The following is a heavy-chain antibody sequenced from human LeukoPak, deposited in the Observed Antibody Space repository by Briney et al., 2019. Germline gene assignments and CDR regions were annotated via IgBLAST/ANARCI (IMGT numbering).Heavy chain of an antibody. CDR1: GYTFTSNY. Sequence: ASVKVSCKASGYTFTSNYIHWVRQAPGQGLEWMGRINPNSGGTNYAQKFQGRVTMTRDTSISTAYMELSRLRSDDTAVYYCARGIAVAGNSWGQGTLVTVSS. J-gene: IGHJ5*02. CDR2: INPNSGGT. V-gene: IGHV1-2*06. CDR3: ARGIAVAGNS. D-gene: IGHD6-19*01.